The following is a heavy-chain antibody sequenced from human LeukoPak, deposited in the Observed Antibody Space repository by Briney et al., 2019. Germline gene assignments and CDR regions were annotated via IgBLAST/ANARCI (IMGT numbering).Heavy chain of an antibody. CDR2: INHSGST. V-gene: IGHV4-34*01. D-gene: IGHD2-21*01. CDR1: GGSFSGYY. Sequence: SETLSLTCAVYGGSFSGYYWSWIRQPPGKGLEWIGEINHSGSTNYNPSLKSRVTISVDTSKNQFSLKLSSVTAADTAVYYCARPPTRFLVMDVWGKGTTVTVSS. CDR3: ARPPTRFLVMDV. J-gene: IGHJ6*03.